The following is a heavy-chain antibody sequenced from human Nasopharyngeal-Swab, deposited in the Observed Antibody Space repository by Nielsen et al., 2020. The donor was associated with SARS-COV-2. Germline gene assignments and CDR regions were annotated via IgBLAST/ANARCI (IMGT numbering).Heavy chain of an antibody. J-gene: IGHJ4*02. CDR3: ARHYYESTTGTCPFDN. CDR1: GGSISGYY. Sequence: SETLSLTCTVSGGSISGYYWSWIRQAPGKGLEWIGYLYHGGSTIYNPSLKSRLTTSVDTSKNQLSLRLRSVTAADTAVYYCARHYYESTTGTCPFDNWGQGTLVTVSS. V-gene: IGHV4-59*08. CDR2: LYHGGST. D-gene: IGHD3-22*01.